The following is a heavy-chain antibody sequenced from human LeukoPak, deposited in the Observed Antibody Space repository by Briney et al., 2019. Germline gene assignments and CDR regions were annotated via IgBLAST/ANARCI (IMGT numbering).Heavy chain of an antibody. Sequence: SETLSLTCTVSGGSISTYSWTWIRQPPGKGLEWIGNIYYSGSTNYNPSLKSRVTISIDTSKNQFSLKVSSVTAADTAVYYCARAHSSGWPHMFDPWGQGTLFTVPS. V-gene: IGHV4-59*01. CDR3: ARAHSSGWPHMFDP. CDR1: GGSISTYS. CDR2: IYYSGST. J-gene: IGHJ5*02. D-gene: IGHD6-19*01.